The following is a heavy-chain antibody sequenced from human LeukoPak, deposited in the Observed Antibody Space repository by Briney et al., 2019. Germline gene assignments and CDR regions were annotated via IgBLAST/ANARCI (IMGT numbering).Heavy chain of an antibody. D-gene: IGHD3-9*01. Sequence: PSETLSLTCTVSGGSISSYYWSWIRQPPGEGLEWVGYIYYSGSTNYNPTLKSRVTISVDTSKNQFSLKLSSVTAADTAVYYCARDPLYYDILTGYYTGGMDVWGKGTTVTVSS. J-gene: IGHJ6*04. V-gene: IGHV4-59*01. CDR1: GGSISSYY. CDR2: IYYSGST. CDR3: ARDPLYYDILTGYYTGGMDV.